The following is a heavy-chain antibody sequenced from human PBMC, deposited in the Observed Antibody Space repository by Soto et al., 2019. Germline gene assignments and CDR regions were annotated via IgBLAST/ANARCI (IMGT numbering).Heavy chain of an antibody. J-gene: IGHJ6*02. CDR1: GYTFTDYW. V-gene: IGHV5-51*01. Sequence: PGESLKISCKGSGYTFTDYWIGWVRQLPGKGLEWMGIIYPGDSDTRYSPSFQGHVTITVDKSTSTAYLQWSSLKASDTAMYYCARHFKPLSPIAVADYYYYYGMDVWGQGTTVTVSS. D-gene: IGHD6-19*01. CDR3: ARHFKPLSPIAVADYYYYYGMDV. CDR2: IYPGDSDT.